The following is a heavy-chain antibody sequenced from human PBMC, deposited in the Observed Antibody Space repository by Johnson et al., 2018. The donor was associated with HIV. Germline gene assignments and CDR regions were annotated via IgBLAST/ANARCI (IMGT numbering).Heavy chain of an antibody. CDR1: GFTVSSNY. J-gene: IGHJ3*02. V-gene: IGHV3-66*01. Sequence: VQLVESGGGVVRPGGSLRLSCTASGFTVSSNYMSWVRQAPGKGLEWISVIYSGGSTYYADSVKGRFTISRDNSKNTLYLQMNSLRAEDTAVYYCARDRWDSSSSGGVDDAFDIWGQGTMVTVSS. CDR2: IYSGGST. D-gene: IGHD6-6*01. CDR3: ARDRWDSSSSGGVDDAFDI.